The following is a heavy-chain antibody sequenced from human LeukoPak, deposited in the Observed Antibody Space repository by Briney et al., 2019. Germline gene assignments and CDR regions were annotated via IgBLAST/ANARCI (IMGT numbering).Heavy chain of an antibody. CDR2: INPNSGGT. D-gene: IGHD6-13*01. J-gene: IGHJ4*02. CDR1: GYTFTGYY. V-gene: IGHV1-2*06. CDR3: ARAGYSSSWYYFDY. Sequence: ASVKVSCKASGYTFTGYYMHWVRQAPGQGLEWMGRINPNSGGTNYAQKFQGRVTITRDTSISTAYMELSRLRSDDTAVYYCARAGYSSSWYYFDYWGQGTLVTVSS.